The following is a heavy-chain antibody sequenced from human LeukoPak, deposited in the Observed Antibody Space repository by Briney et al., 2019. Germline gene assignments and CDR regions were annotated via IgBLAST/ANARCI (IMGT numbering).Heavy chain of an antibody. CDR3: AREHYYDSSGFYRDFDC. J-gene: IGHJ4*02. Sequence: PGRSLRLSCAASGLTFSRYGMHWVRQAPGKGLEWVAVVSSDGSNEYYADSVTGRFTISRDNSKNTLYLQMDSLRAEDTAVYYCAREHYYDSSGFYRDFDCWGQGTLVTVSS. CDR2: VSSDGSNE. V-gene: IGHV3-30*03. D-gene: IGHD3-22*01. CDR1: GLTFSRYG.